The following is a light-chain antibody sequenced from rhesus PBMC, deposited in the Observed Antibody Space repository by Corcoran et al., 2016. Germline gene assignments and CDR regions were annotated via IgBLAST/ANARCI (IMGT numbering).Light chain of an antibody. CDR3: LQYNSNPLT. Sequence: DIQMTQSPSSLSASVGDRVTITCRASPGISTYLNWYQQKPGKAPPRLIYAASSLESGVPSRFSGSGSGTDFTLTISSLQPEDFATYYCLQYNSNPLTFGGGTKVEIK. CDR2: AAS. CDR1: PGISTY. J-gene: IGKJ4*01. V-gene: IGKV1-43*02.